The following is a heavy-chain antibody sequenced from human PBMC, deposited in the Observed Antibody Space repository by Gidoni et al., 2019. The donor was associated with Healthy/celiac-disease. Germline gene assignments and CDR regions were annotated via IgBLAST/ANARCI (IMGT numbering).Heavy chain of an antibody. V-gene: IGHV3-48*02. CDR2: ISSSSSTI. J-gene: IGHJ6*03. D-gene: IGHD3-9*01. Sequence: EVQLVESGGGLVQPGGSLRLSCAASGFTFSSYSMNWVRQAPGKGLEWVSYISSSSSTIYYADSVKGRFTISRDNAKNSLYLQMNSLRDEDTAVYYCARKYYDILTGRYRSYYYYYMDVWGKGTTVTVSS. CDR3: ARKYYDILTGRYRSYYYYYMDV. CDR1: GFTFSSYS.